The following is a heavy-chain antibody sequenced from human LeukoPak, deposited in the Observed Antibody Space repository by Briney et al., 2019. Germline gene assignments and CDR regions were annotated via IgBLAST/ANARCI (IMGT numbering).Heavy chain of an antibody. V-gene: IGHV3-33*01. CDR2: IWYNGSKK. CDR1: GFTFSSYG. CDR3: ARETPSADAAFDY. Sequence: PGRSLILSCAVSGFTFSSYGMHWVRQAPGKGLEWVAVIWYNGSKKYYADSVKGRFTISRDNSKNTLDLQMNSLRAEDTAVYYCARETPSADAAFDYWGQGTLVTVSS. J-gene: IGHJ4*02. D-gene: IGHD2-15*01.